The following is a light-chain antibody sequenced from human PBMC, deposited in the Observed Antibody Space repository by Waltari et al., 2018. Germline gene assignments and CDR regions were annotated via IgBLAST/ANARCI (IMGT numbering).Light chain of an antibody. Sequence: DIQMTQSPSSLSASVGDRVTITCRASQSISSYLNWYQQKPGKAPKLLIYAASSLQSGVPSRFSGSGSGTDFTLTIIRLQPEDFATYYCQQSYSTPRTFGQGTKLEIK. V-gene: IGKV1-39*01. CDR1: QSISSY. J-gene: IGKJ2*01. CDR2: AAS. CDR3: QQSYSTPRT.